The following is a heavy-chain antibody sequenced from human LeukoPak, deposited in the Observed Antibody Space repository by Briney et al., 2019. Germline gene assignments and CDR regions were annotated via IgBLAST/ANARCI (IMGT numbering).Heavy chain of an antibody. V-gene: IGHV3-30*18. CDR1: GFTFSSYG. CDR2: ISYDGSNK. D-gene: IGHD3-9*01. CDR3: AKDLDTGYKYYYYGMDV. J-gene: IGHJ6*04. Sequence: GGSLRLSCAAPGFTFSSYGMHWVRQAPGKGLEWVAVISYDGSNKYYADSVKGRFTTSRDNSKNTLYLQMNSLRAEDTAVYYCAKDLDTGYKYYYYGMDVWGKGTTVTVSS.